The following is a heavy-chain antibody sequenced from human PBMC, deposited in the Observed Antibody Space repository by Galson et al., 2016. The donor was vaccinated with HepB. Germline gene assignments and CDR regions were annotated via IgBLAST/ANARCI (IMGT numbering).Heavy chain of an antibody. CDR3: ARGEGVTEVWFDP. Sequence: SETLSLTCTVYGGSFSGYYWTWIRQPPGKGLEWLGEISQSGRTNYNPSLKSRVSTSVDTSKSQFSLSLSSVTAADTAMYYCARGEGVTEVWFDPWGQGTLVTVSS. CDR1: GGSFSGYY. CDR2: ISQSGRT. D-gene: IGHD5-18*01. V-gene: IGHV4-34*01. J-gene: IGHJ5*02.